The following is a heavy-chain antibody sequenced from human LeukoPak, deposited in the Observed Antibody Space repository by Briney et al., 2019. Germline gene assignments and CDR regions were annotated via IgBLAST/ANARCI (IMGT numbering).Heavy chain of an antibody. J-gene: IGHJ4*02. Sequence: SVKVSCKASGGTFSSYAISWVRQAPGQGLEWMGGIIPIFGTANYAQKFQGRVTITADESTSTAYMELSSLRSEDTAVYYCARYYDSSGWHYFDYWGQGTQVTVSS. D-gene: IGHD3-22*01. CDR3: ARYYDSSGWHYFDY. V-gene: IGHV1-69*13. CDR2: IIPIFGTA. CDR1: GGTFSSYA.